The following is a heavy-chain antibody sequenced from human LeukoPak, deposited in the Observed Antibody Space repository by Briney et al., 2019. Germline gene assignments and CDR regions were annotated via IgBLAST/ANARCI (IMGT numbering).Heavy chain of an antibody. J-gene: IGHJ6*02. V-gene: IGHV4-61*02. CDR3: ARDRLGIAVAGSFYYYYYGMDV. CDR2: IYTSGST. D-gene: IGHD6-19*01. Sequence: SQTLSLTCTVSGGSISSGSYYWSWIRQPAGKGLEWIGRIYTSGSTNYNPSLKSRVTISVDTSKNQFSLKLSSVTAADTAVYYCARDRLGIAVAGSFYYYYYGMDVWGQGTTVTVSS. CDR1: GGSISSGSYY.